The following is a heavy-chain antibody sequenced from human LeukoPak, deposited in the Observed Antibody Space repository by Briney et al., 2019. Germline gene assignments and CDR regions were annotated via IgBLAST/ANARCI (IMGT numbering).Heavy chain of an antibody. D-gene: IGHD5-18*01. CDR3: AKERGYSYAIMGLMN. CDR1: GFNFNIYS. J-gene: IGHJ4*02. CDR2: IWYDGSNK. V-gene: IGHV3-33*06. Sequence: PGGSLRLSCAASGFNFNIYSMHWVRQAPGKGLEWVAVIWYDGSNKYYADSVKGRFTISRDNSKNTLYLQMNSLRAEDTAVYYCAKERGYSYAIMGLMNWGQGTLVTVSS.